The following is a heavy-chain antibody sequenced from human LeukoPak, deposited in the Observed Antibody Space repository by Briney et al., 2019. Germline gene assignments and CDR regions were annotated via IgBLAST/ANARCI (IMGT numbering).Heavy chain of an antibody. CDR1: GFTFSSYA. V-gene: IGHV3-30-3*02. J-gene: IGHJ4*02. CDR2: ISYDGSNK. Sequence: GGSLRLSCAASGFTFSSYAMHWVRQAPGKGLEWVAVISYDGSNKYYADSVKGRFTISRDNSKNTLYLQINSLRAEDMALYYCAKSSDGSTSFDQWGQGTLVTVSS. CDR3: AKSSDGSTSFDQ. D-gene: IGHD2-2*01.